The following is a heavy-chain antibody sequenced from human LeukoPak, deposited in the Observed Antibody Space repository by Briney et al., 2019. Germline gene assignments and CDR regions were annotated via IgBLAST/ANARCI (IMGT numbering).Heavy chain of an antibody. D-gene: IGHD6-19*01. CDR2: INHSGST. CDR1: GGSFSGYY. J-gene: IGHJ4*02. Sequence: SETLSLTCAVYGGSFSGYYWSWIHQPPGKGLEWIGEINHSGSTNYNPSLKSRVTISVDTSKNQFSLKLSSVTAADTAVYYCARGHSSMAVAGGGDFDYWGQGTLVTVSS. V-gene: IGHV4-34*01. CDR3: ARGHSSMAVAGGGDFDY.